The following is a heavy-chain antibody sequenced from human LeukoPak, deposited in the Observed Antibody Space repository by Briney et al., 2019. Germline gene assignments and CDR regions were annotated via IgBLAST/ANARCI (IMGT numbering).Heavy chain of an antibody. CDR3: ARLSYYYDSSGEYFDY. J-gene: IGHJ4*02. Sequence: GESLKISCKGSGYSFISYWIGWGRQMPGKGLEWMGIIYPGDSDTRYSPSFQGQVTISADKSISTAYLQWSSLRASDTAMYYCARLSYYYDSSGEYFDYWGQGTLVTVSS. D-gene: IGHD3-22*01. V-gene: IGHV5-51*01. CDR2: IYPGDSDT. CDR1: GYSFISYW.